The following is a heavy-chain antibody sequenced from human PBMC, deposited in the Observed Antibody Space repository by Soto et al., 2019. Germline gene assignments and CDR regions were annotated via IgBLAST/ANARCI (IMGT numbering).Heavy chain of an antibody. V-gene: IGHV3-23*01. J-gene: IGHJ4*02. CDR2: ISAGVIDT. D-gene: IGHD6-13*01. CDR3: AKQFSSSTWYPFDH. CDR1: GFTYNIYA. Sequence: EVQLLESGEALVQPGGSLRLSCAASGFTYNIYAMSWVRQAPGKGLEWVSGISAGVIDTYYADSVKGRFTVSRDDSKNTLYLQMNSLRAYDTAVYYCAKQFSSSTWYPFDHWGRGTLVTVSS.